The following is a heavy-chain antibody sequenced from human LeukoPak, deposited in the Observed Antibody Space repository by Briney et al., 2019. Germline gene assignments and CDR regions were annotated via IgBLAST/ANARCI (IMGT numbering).Heavy chain of an antibody. V-gene: IGHV3-11*04. D-gene: IGHD5-18*01. Sequence: PGGSLRLSCAASGLTVRSNYMSWVRQAPGKGLECLSYISGSGTDINYADSVRGRFTISRDNAKNLLYLQMNDLRLEDTAAYYCARTARHLDYWGQGTLVTVSS. CDR3: ARTARHLDY. CDR2: ISGSGTDI. CDR1: GLTVRSNY. J-gene: IGHJ4*02.